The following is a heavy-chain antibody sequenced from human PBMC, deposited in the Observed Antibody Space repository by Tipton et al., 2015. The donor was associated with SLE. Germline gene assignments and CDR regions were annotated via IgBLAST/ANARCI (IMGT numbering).Heavy chain of an antibody. J-gene: IGHJ5*02. CDR1: GGSISSSVDQ. CDR2: VFYTGST. CDR3: ARHYSHGWFDP. Sequence: TLSLTCSVSGGSISSSVDQWGWIRQPPEKGLEWIGSVFYTGSTYYTPPLKRRVSLSVDTSKNQFSLKLSSVTAADTAVYYCARHYSHGWFDPWGQGALVTVSS. D-gene: IGHD4-11*01. V-gene: IGHV4-39*01.